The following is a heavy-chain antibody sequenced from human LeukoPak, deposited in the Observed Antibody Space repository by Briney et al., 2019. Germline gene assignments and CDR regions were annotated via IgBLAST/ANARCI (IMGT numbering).Heavy chain of an antibody. J-gene: IGHJ4*02. Sequence: ASVKVSCKASGGTFSSYAISWVRQAPGQGLEWMGRIIPILGIANYAQKFQGRVTITADKSTSTAYMELSSLRSEDTAVYYCARETAAAGHFDYWGQGTLVTVSS. D-gene: IGHD6-13*01. CDR2: IIPILGIA. CDR1: GGTFSSYA. CDR3: ARETAAAGHFDY. V-gene: IGHV1-69*04.